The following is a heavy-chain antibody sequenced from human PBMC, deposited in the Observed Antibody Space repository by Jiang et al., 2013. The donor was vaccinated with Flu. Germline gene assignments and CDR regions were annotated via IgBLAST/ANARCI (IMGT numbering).Heavy chain of an antibody. CDR2: IFWDDDN. Sequence: LALIFWDDDNRYSPSLKSRLTISKDTSKNQVVLTMTNMDPVDTATYYCAHRRYASSSSAYFDYWGPGTLVTVSS. CDR3: AHRRYASSSSAYFDY. V-gene: IGHV2-5*02. J-gene: IGHJ4*02. D-gene: IGHD6-6*01.